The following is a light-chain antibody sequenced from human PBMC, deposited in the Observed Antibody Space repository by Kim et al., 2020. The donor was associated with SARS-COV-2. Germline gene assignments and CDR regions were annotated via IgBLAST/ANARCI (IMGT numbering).Light chain of an antibody. V-gene: IGLV10-54*01. CDR3: SAWDISLSAWV. CDR1: SNNVGHDG. Sequence: KTAPLTCTGNSNNVGHDGAAWLKQHQGHPPKLLSYRDNSRPSGISDRLSASRSGDTASLTISGLQPEDEADYYCSAWDISLSAWVFGGGTQLTVL. CDR2: RDN. J-gene: IGLJ3*02.